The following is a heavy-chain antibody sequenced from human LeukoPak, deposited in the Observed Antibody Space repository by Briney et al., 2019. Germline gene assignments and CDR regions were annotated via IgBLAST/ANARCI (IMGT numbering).Heavy chain of an antibody. V-gene: IGHV3-30*03. CDR3: ARDRDYYNSGGTMIDY. J-gene: IGHJ4*02. D-gene: IGHD6-19*01. CDR1: GFTFSSHG. Sequence: GGSLRLSCAASGFTFSSHGMHWVRQAPGKGLEWVAVISYDGNKKYYADSVEGRFDISRDNSKNILYMQMNSLRTEDTAVYYCARDRDYYNSGGTMIDYWGQGTLVTVSS. CDR2: ISYDGNKK.